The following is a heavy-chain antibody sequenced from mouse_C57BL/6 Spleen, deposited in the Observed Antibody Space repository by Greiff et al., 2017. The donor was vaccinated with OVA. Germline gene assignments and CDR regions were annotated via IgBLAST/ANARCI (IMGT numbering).Heavy chain of an antibody. Sequence: QVQLQQPGAELVKPGASVKLSCKASGYTFTSYWMQWVKQRPGQGLEWIGEIDPSDSYTNYNQPFKGKATLTVDTSSSTAYMQLSSLTSEDSSVYYCARRDYGRSYSYIDYWGQGTTLTVSS. CDR3: ARRDYGRSYSYIDY. J-gene: IGHJ2*01. V-gene: IGHV1-50*01. D-gene: IGHD1-1*01. CDR2: IDPSDSYT. CDR1: GYTFTSYW.